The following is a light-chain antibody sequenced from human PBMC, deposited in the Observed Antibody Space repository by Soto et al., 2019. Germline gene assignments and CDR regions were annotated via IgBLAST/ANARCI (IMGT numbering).Light chain of an antibody. V-gene: IGLV1-51*01. J-gene: IGLJ2*01. CDR2: DND. CDR3: ATWDGSLSAVV. Sequence: QYVLTQPPSVSEAPGQKVTISCSGSSSNIGNNFVSWYQQLPGTAPKLLIYDNDKRPSGIPDRFSGSKSGTSATLGVTGLQTGDEADYYCATWDGSLSAVVFGGGTKLTVL. CDR1: SSNIGNNF.